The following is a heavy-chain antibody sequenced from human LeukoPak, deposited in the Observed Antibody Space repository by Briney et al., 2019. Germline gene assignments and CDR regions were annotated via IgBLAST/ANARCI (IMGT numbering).Heavy chain of an antibody. CDR3: ARGLGPTAMFDP. CDR1: GGSISSYY. V-gene: IGHV4-59*01. J-gene: IGHJ5*02. Sequence: SETLSLTCTVSGGSISSYYWSWIRQPPGKGLEWIGYIFYSGSTNYNPSLKSRVTISVDTSKNQFSLKLRSVTAADTAVYYCARGLGPTAMFDPWGQGTLVTASS. D-gene: IGHD1-14*01. CDR2: IFYSGST.